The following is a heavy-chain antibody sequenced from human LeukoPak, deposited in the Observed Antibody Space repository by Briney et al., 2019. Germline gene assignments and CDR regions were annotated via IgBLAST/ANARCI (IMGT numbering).Heavy chain of an antibody. J-gene: IGHJ5*02. CDR3: ARTVDTAMDPLFDP. Sequence: PGGSLRLSCAVSGFSVSNYYMSWVRQAPGKGLEWVSYISSSGSTIYYADSVKGRFTISRDNAKNSLYLQMNSLRAEDTAVYYCARTVDTAMDPLFDPWGQGTLVTVSS. CDR2: ISSSGSTI. V-gene: IGHV3-11*01. CDR1: GFSVSNYY. D-gene: IGHD5-18*01.